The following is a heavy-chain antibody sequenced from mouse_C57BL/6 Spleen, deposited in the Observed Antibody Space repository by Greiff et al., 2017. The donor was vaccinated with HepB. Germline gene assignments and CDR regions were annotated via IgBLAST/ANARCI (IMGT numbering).Heavy chain of an antibody. CDR1: GYSITSGYY. V-gene: IGHV3-6*01. Sequence: EVKLLESGPGLVKPSQSLSLTCSVTGYSITSGYYWNWIRQFPGNKLEWMGYISYDGSNNYNPSLKNRISITRDTSKNQLFLKLNSVTTEDTATYYCARDSSGGFDYWGQGTTLTVSS. D-gene: IGHD3-2*02. J-gene: IGHJ2*01. CDR3: ARDSSGGFDY. CDR2: ISYDGSN.